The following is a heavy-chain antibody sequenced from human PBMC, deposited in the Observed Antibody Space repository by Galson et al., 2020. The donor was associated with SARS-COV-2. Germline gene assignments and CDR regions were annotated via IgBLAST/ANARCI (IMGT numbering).Heavy chain of an antibody. Sequence: ETSETLSLTCTVSGGSISSGGYSWSWIRQHPGKGLEWIGYIYYSGSTYYNPSLKSRVTISVDTSKNQFSLKLSSVTAADTAVYYCAREPDTFFGVGGMDVWGQGTTVTVSS. D-gene: IGHD3-3*01. CDR3: AREPDTFFGVGGMDV. CDR1: GGSISSGGYS. CDR2: IYYSGST. V-gene: IGHV4-31*03. J-gene: IGHJ6*02.